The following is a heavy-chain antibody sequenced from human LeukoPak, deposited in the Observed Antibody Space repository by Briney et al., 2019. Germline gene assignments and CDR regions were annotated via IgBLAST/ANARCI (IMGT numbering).Heavy chain of an antibody. J-gene: IGHJ2*01. CDR2: IYYSGST. V-gene: IGHV4-59*12. Sequence: SETLSLTCTVSGGSISSYYWSWIRQPPGKGLEWIGYIYYSGSTNYNPSLKSRVTMSVDTSKNQFSLKLSSVTAADTAVYYCARDRDGYQIEPYWYFDLWGRGTLVTVSS. D-gene: IGHD5-24*01. CDR3: ARDRDGYQIEPYWYFDL. CDR1: GGSISSYY.